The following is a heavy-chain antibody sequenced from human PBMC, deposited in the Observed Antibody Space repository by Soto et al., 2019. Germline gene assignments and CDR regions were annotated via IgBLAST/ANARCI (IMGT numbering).Heavy chain of an antibody. CDR2: IIPIFGTA. J-gene: IGHJ5*02. Sequence: PSVKVSCKASGGTFSSYAISWVRQAPGQGLEWMGGIIPIFGTANYAQKFQGRVTITADESTSTAYMELSSLRSEDTAVYYCASLYASSGYSREYWFDPWGQGTLVTVS. V-gene: IGHV1-69*13. D-gene: IGHD3-22*01. CDR3: ASLYASSGYSREYWFDP. CDR1: GGTFSSYA.